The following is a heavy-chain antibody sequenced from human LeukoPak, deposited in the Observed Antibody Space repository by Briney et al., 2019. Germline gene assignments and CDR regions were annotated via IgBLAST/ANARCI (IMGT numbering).Heavy chain of an antibody. Sequence: GASVKVSCKASGYTFTSYGISRVRQAPGQGLEWMGWISAYNGNTNYAQKLQGRVTMTTDTSTSTAYIELRSLRSDDTAVYYCARGHFDWLFTAFDYWGQGTLVTVSS. V-gene: IGHV1-18*01. D-gene: IGHD3-9*01. CDR2: ISAYNGNT. J-gene: IGHJ4*02. CDR3: ARGHFDWLFTAFDY. CDR1: GYTFTSYG.